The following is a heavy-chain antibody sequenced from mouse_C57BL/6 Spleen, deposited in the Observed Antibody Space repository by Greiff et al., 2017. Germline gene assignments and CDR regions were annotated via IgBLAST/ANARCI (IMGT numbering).Heavy chain of an antibody. CDR3: TRGLHWYFDV. Sequence: QVQLQQSGAELVRPGASVTLSCKASGYTFTDYEMHWVKQTPVHGLEWIGAIDPETGGTAYNQKFKGKAILTADKSSSTAYMELRSLTSEDSAVYYCTRGLHWYFDVWGQGTTLTVSS. J-gene: IGHJ2*01. D-gene: IGHD2-2*01. CDR1: GYTFTDYE. CDR2: IDPETGGT. V-gene: IGHV1-15*01.